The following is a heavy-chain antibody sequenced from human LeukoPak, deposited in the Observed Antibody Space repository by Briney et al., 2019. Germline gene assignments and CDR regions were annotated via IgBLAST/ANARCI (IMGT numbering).Heavy chain of an antibody. D-gene: IGHD2-2*01. CDR3: ARGLVVPAATYHYYYYMDV. J-gene: IGHJ6*03. V-gene: IGHV4-4*07. CDR2: IYTSGST. CDR1: GGSISSYY. Sequence: SETLPLTCTVSGGSISSYYWSWIRQPAGKGLEWIGRIYTSGSTNYNPSLKSRVTMSVDTSKNQFSLKLSSVTAADTAVYYCARGLVVPAATYHYYYYMDVWGKGTTVTVSS.